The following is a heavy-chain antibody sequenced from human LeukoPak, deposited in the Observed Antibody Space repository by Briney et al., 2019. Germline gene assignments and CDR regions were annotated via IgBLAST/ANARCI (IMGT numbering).Heavy chain of an antibody. CDR2: IIPILGIA. V-gene: IGHV1-69*04. D-gene: IGHD3-16*02. CDR1: GGTFSSYA. Sequence: ASVRVSCKASGGTFSSYAISWVRQAPGQGLEWMGRIIPILGIANYAQKFQGRVTITADKSTSTAYMELSSLRSEDTAVYYCARDQGDYAWGSYRYETDFDYWGQGTLVTVSS. J-gene: IGHJ4*02. CDR3: ARDQGDYAWGSYRYETDFDY.